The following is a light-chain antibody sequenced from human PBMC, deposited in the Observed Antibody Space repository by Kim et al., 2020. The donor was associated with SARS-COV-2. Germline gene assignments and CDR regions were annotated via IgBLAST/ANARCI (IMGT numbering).Light chain of an antibody. V-gene: IGKV1-9*01. CDR1: QGISSY. CDR2: AAS. CDR3: QQLNSYPRLT. Sequence: SVGDRVTITCQASQGISSYLAWYQQKPGKAPKLLIYAASTLQSGVPSRFSGSGSGTEFTLTISSLQPEDFATYYCQQLNSYPRLTFGGGTKVDIK. J-gene: IGKJ4*01.